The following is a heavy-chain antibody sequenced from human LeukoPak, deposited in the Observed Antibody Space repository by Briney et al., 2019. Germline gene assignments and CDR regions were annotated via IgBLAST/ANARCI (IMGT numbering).Heavy chain of an antibody. J-gene: IGHJ4*02. CDR2: IYYSGST. D-gene: IGHD3-22*01. Sequence: PSETLSLTCTVSGGSISSGGYYWSWIRQHPGKGLEWIGYIYYSGSTYYNPSLKSRVTISVDTSKNQFSLKLSSVTAADTAVYYCARGRVYYDSSGYRAYYFGYWGQGTLVTVSS. CDR3: ARGRVYYDSSGYRAYYFGY. CDR1: GGSISSGGYY. V-gene: IGHV4-31*03.